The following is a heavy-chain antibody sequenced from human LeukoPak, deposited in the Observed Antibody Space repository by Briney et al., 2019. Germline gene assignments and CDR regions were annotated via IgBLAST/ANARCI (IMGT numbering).Heavy chain of an antibody. CDR1: GGSISSSSYY. J-gene: IGHJ4*02. D-gene: IGHD2-21*02. CDR2: FYYSGST. CDR3: ARGRYCGGDCYSAPDFDY. V-gene: IGHV4-39*07. Sequence: SETLSLTCTVSGGSISSSSYYWDWIRQPPGKGLEWIGSFYYSGSTYYNPSLKSRVTISIDTSKNQFSLKLSSVTAADTSIYYCARGRYCGGDCYSAPDFDYWGQGTLVTVSS.